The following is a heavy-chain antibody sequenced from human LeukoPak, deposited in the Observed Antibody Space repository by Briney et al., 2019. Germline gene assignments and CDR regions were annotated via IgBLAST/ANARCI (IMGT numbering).Heavy chain of an antibody. CDR2: ISSGGST. V-gene: IGHV3-66*02. D-gene: IGHD3-3*01. Sequence: GGSLRLSCAASGFTVSSNYMSWVRQAPGKGLEWVSVISSGGSTYYADSVKGRFAISRDNSKNTLYLQMNSLRAEDPAVYYCARDRYDFWSGYSHYRGQGTLVTVSS. J-gene: IGHJ4*02. CDR1: GFTVSSNY. CDR3: ARDRYDFWSGYSHY.